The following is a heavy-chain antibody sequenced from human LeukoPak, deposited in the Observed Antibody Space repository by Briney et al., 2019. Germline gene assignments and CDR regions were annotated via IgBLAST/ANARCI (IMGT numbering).Heavy chain of an antibody. J-gene: IGHJ4*02. Sequence: GGSLRLSCAGSGFNFKNAWMNWVRQAPGKGLEWVSSISSSSSYIYYADSVKGRFTISRDNAKNSLYLQMNSLRAEDTAVYYCARAGGSYYYDFDYWGQGTLVTVSS. CDR2: ISSSSSYI. D-gene: IGHD1-26*01. V-gene: IGHV3-21*01. CDR1: GFNFKNAW. CDR3: ARAGGSYYYDFDY.